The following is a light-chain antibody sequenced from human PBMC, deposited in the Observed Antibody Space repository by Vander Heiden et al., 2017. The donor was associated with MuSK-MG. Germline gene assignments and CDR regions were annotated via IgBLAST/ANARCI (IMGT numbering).Light chain of an antibody. V-gene: IGLV7-46*02. CDR3: LLEYSGIRV. CDR2: DTN. J-gene: IGLJ3*02. Sequence: QAVVTQEPSLTVSPGGTVTPTFASRTGDVASGHYPYWFQQKPGQAPRTVIFDTNNKHSWTPARFSGSLLGGKAALTLLGAQPDDEADYYCLLEYSGIRVFGGGTKLTVL. CDR1: TGDVASGHY.